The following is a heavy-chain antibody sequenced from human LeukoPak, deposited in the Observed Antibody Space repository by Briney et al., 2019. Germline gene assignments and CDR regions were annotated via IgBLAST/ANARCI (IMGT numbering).Heavy chain of an antibody. CDR3: AKAAYGDYVNWFDP. Sequence: PGRSLRLSCAASGFTFSSYGMHWVRQAPGKGLEWVAVIWYDGSNKYYADSVKGRFTISRDNSKNTLYLQMNSLRAEDTALYYCAKAAYGDYVNWFDPWGQGTLVTVSS. V-gene: IGHV3-33*06. CDR2: IWYDGSNK. D-gene: IGHD4-17*01. J-gene: IGHJ5*02. CDR1: GFTFSSYG.